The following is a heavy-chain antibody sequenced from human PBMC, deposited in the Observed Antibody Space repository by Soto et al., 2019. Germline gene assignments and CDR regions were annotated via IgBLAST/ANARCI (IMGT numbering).Heavy chain of an antibody. CDR1: GGTFSSYA. D-gene: IGHD4-17*01. CDR2: IIPIFGTA. CDR3: ARDYGDYDGWFDP. Sequence: SVKVSCKASGGTFSSYAISWVRQAPGQGLEWMGGIIPIFGTANYAQKFQGRVTITADKSTSTAYMELSSLRSEDTAVYYCARDYGDYDGWFDPWGQGALVTVSS. J-gene: IGHJ5*02. V-gene: IGHV1-69*06.